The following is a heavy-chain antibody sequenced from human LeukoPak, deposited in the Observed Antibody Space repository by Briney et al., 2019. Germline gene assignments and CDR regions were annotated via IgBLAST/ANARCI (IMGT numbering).Heavy chain of an antibody. D-gene: IGHD5-12*01. V-gene: IGHV3-33*01. CDR2: IWYDGTNK. CDR1: GFTFRSYG. Sequence: PGKSLRLSCAASGFTFRSYGMHWVRQAPGKGLEWVAVIWYDGTNKDYAESVKGRFTISRDDSKNTLYLQMNSLRAEDTAVYYCAREQWLKYYFDYWGQGTLVTVSS. J-gene: IGHJ4*02. CDR3: AREQWLKYYFDY.